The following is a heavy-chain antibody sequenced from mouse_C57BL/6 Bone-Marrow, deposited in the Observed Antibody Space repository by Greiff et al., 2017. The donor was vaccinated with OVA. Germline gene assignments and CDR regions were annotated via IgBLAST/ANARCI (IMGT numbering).Heavy chain of an antibody. CDR2: ISGGGGNT. CDR3: ARIGSSYGYWYFDV. D-gene: IGHD1-1*01. Sequence: EVKVVESGGGLVKPGGSLKLSCAASGFTFSSYTMSWVRQTPEKRLEWVATISGGGGNTYYPDSVKGRFTISRDNAKNTLYLQMSSLRSEDTALYYCARIGSSYGYWYFDVWGTGTTVTVSS. V-gene: IGHV5-9*01. CDR1: GFTFSSYT. J-gene: IGHJ1*03.